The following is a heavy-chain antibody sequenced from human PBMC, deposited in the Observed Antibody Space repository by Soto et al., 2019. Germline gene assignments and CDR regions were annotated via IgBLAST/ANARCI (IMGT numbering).Heavy chain of an antibody. CDR1: GYTFTDYY. Sequence: QVQLVQSGAEVKKPGASVKVSCKASGYTFTDYYMHWVRQAPGQGLEWMGWINPNSGDTNYAQKFQGRVTMTRDTSISTAYVELSSLRSDDTAVYYCARGDYGVDYYHYVMDVWGQGTTVTVSS. J-gene: IGHJ6*02. CDR2: INPNSGDT. CDR3: ARGDYGVDYYHYVMDV. D-gene: IGHD4-17*01. V-gene: IGHV1-2*02.